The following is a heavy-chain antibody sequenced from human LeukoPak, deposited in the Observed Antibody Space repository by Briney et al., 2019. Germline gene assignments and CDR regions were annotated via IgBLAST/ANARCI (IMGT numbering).Heavy chain of an antibody. D-gene: IGHD3-22*01. CDR3: AKNPHPVYYDSSGYYGF. CDR1: GFTFSIYA. J-gene: IGHJ4*02. V-gene: IGHV3-23*01. Sequence: GGSLRLSCAASGFTFSIYAMSWVRQAPGEGREWVSSISGSGGSTYYADSVKGRFSISRDNSKNTLYLQMNSLRAEDTAVYYCAKNPHPVYYDSSGYYGFWGQGTLVTVSS. CDR2: ISGSGGST.